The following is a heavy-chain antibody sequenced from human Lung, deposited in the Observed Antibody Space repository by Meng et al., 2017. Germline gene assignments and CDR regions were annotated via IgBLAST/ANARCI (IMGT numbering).Heavy chain of an antibody. V-gene: IGHV1-18*01. J-gene: IGHJ4*02. CDR1: ADTFANYA. Sequence: QVQLVQSGAEIKKPGASVKVSCKASADTFANYAISWVRQAPGQGLEWMGRISTHNGNTYYALKLQGRVTVTTDTSTSTAYMELRNLRSDDTAIYYCATARFSFLLGFDYWGQGTLVTVSS. D-gene: IGHD2-8*02. CDR3: ATARFSFLLGFDY. CDR2: ISTHNGNT.